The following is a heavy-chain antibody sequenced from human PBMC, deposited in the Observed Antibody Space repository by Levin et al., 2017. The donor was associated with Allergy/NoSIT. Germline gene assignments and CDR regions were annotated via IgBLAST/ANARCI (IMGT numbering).Heavy chain of an antibody. CDR2: IDYSGTT. J-gene: IGHJ4*02. CDR3: TRDRGQWVVGC. V-gene: IGHV4-39*07. CDR1: GGSISSSGYY. Sequence: SSETLSLTCTVSGGSISSSGYYWGWVRQPPGKGLEWIGTIDYSGTTYYNPPLRTRVTISVDTSKNQFSLRLNSVTAADTAVYYCTRDRGQWVVGCWGQGTLVTVSS. D-gene: IGHD6-19*01.